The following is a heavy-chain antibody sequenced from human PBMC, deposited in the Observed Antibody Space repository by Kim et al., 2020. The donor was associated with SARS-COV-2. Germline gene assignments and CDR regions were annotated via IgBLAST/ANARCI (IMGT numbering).Heavy chain of an antibody. CDR3: AKDQGVEDDYGEYYYYYGMDV. D-gene: IGHD4-17*01. J-gene: IGHJ6*02. Sequence: GGSLRLSCAASGFTFSSYAMSWVRQAPGKGLEWVSAISGSGGSTYYADSVKGRFTISRDNSKNTLYLQMNSLRAEDTAVYYCAKDQGVEDDYGEYYYYYGMDVWGQGTTVTVSS. CDR2: ISGSGGST. CDR1: GFTFSSYA. V-gene: IGHV3-23*01.